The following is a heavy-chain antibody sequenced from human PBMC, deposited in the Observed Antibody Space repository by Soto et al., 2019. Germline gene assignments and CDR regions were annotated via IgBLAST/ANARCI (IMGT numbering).Heavy chain of an antibody. Sequence: QVQLVQSGPEVKNPGASVKVSCKPSGYTFTAYGITWLRQAPGQGPEWMGWISTSNGNTEYSHRLQGRVTMTRDTSTNTVYMEVMSMRSDDTAVYYCARESACIVRSCPWDYWGQGTLVTVSS. CDR2: ISTSNGNT. CDR3: ARESACIVRSCPWDY. J-gene: IGHJ4*02. V-gene: IGHV1-18*01. D-gene: IGHD2-2*01. CDR1: GYTFTAYG.